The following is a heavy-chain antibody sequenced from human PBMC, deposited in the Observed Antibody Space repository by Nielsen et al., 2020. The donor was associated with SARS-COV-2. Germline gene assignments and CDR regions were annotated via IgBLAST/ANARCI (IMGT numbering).Heavy chain of an antibody. Sequence: SCAASGFTFDDYAMHWVRQAPGKGLEWVSGISWNSGSIGYADSVKGRFTISRDNAKNSLYLQMNSLRAEDTALYYCARPYSGSYWSWFDPWGQGTLVTVSS. CDR2: ISWNSGSI. J-gene: IGHJ5*02. D-gene: IGHD1-26*01. CDR3: ARPYSGSYWSWFDP. CDR1: GFTFDDYA. V-gene: IGHV3-9*01.